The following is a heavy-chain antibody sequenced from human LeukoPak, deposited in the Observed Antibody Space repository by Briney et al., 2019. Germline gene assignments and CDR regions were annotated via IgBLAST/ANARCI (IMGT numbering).Heavy chain of an antibody. Sequence: SETLSLTCTVSGGSISSYYWSWIRQPPGKGLEWIGYIYYSGSTNYNPSLKSRVTISVDTSKNQFSLKLSSVTAADTAVYYCAREVAAAGKGNYFDYWGQGTLVTVSS. CDR2: IYYSGST. D-gene: IGHD6-13*01. CDR1: GGSISSYY. CDR3: AREVAAAGKGNYFDY. V-gene: IGHV4-59*01. J-gene: IGHJ4*02.